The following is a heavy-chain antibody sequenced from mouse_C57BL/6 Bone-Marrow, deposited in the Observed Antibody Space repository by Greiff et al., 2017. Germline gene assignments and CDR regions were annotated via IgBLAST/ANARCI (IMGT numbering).Heavy chain of an antibody. D-gene: IGHD2-1*01. V-gene: IGHV14-4*01. Sequence: EVKLMESGAELVRPGASVKLSCTASGFNIKHDYMHWVKQRPEQGLEWIGWIAPGNGDTEYASKFPGKGTLTADTSSNTAYLQLSSLTSEDTAVYYCVTFYYGNYQDYWGQGTTLTVSS. CDR1: GFNIKHDY. J-gene: IGHJ2*01. CDR3: VTFYYGNYQDY. CDR2: IAPGNGDT.